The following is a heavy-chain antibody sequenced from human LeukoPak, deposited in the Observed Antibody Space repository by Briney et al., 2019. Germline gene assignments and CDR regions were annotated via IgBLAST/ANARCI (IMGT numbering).Heavy chain of an antibody. D-gene: IGHD1-26*01. Sequence: ASVKVSCKTSGYSFTSYGMNWVRQAPGQGLEWLGWISPYNGNTHYAQRLQGRVTMTTDTSASTVYMNLRSLRSDDTAVYFCARGIVGADFDYWGQGTLVTVSS. J-gene: IGHJ4*02. CDR3: ARGIVGADFDY. CDR2: ISPYNGNT. V-gene: IGHV1-18*01. CDR1: GYSFTSYG.